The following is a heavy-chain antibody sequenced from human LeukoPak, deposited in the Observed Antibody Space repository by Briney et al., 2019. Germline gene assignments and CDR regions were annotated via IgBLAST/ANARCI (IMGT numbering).Heavy chain of an antibody. V-gene: IGHV4-4*02. CDR2: IYHSGST. Sequence: PSETLSLTCAVSGGSISSSSGNCWTWVRQPPGKGLEWIGEIYHSGSTNYNPSLKSRVSMLLDKSKNQFSLRLSSVTAADTAVYYCARNGGNSDFDYWGQGTLVTVSS. J-gene: IGHJ4*02. D-gene: IGHD4-23*01. CDR3: ARNGGNSDFDY. CDR1: GGSISSSSGNC.